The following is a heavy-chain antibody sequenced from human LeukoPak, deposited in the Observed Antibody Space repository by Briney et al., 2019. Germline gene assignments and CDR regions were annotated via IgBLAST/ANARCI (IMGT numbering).Heavy chain of an antibody. J-gene: IGHJ4*02. D-gene: IGHD2-2*01. CDR2: IYYSGST. CDR1: GGSISSSSYY. V-gene: IGHV4-39*01. CDR3: ARQGCGSSTSCPFDY. Sequence: SETLSLTCTVSGGSISSSSYYWGWIRQPPGKGLEWIGSIYYSGSTYYNPSLKSRVTISVDTSKNQFSLKLSSVTAADTAVYYCARQGCGSSTSCPFDYWGQGTLVTVSS.